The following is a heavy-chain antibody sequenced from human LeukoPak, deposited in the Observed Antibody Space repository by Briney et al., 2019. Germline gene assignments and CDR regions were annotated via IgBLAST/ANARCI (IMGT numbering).Heavy chain of an antibody. CDR2: VHHTGRA. J-gene: IGHJ5*02. CDR3: AREPDA. Sequence: LETLSLTCTVSGDSISGSNYHWGWIRQPPGKGLEWLGTVHHTGRAFYNPSLRGRTTVSVDTSKNQFSLKLTSVTAADTAVYYCAREPDAWGQGSLVTVSS. V-gene: IGHV4-39*07. CDR1: GDSISGSNYH.